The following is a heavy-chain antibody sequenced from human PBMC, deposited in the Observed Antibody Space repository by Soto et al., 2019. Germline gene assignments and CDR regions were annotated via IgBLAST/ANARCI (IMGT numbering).Heavy chain of an antibody. V-gene: IGHV1-18*04. J-gene: IGHJ6*02. CDR1: GYTFTSYG. CDR3: ARRPVRGADYYYYGMDV. CDR2: ISAYNGNT. D-gene: IGHD3-10*01. Sequence: EASVKVSCKASGYTFTSYGISWVRQAPGQGLEWMGWISAYNGNTNYAQKLQGRVTMTTDTSTSTAYMELRSLRSDDTAVYYCARRPVRGADYYYYGMDVWGQGTTVTVSS.